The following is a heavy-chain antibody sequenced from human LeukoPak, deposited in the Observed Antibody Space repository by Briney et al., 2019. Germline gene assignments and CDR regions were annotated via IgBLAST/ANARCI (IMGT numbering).Heavy chain of an antibody. CDR1: GFAFSTYS. V-gene: IGHV3-64*01. J-gene: IGHJ4*02. CDR3: AREYSCGYIDF. Sequence: GGSLRLSCTASGFAFSTYSMTWVRQAPGKGLESVSAISSTGGTTYYANSVKGRFTISRDNSKNTLYLQMGRLRADDMAVYYCAREYSCGYIDFWGQGTQVTVSS. D-gene: IGHD2-21*01. CDR2: ISSTGGTT.